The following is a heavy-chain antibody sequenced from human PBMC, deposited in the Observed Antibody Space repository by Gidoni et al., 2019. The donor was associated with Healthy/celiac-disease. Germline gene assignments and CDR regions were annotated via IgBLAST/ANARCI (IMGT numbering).Heavy chain of an antibody. CDR2: IGYCGST. V-gene: IGHV4-39*01. Sequence: QLQLQESGPGLVKPSETLSLTCTVSGGSISSSSYYWGWIRQPQGKGLEWIGGIGYCGSTYYNPAHKRRTTIDVDTTKDQFSLKLSSVTATDAAVYYCAGGRGGFDYWGQGTLVTVSS. J-gene: IGHJ4*02. D-gene: IGHD3-10*01. CDR3: AGGRGGFDY. CDR1: GGSISSSSYY.